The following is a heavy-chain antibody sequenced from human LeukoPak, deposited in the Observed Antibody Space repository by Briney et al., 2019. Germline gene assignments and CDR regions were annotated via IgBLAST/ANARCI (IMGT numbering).Heavy chain of an antibody. CDR1: GGSIGSGGYY. V-gene: IGHV4-31*03. CDR2: IYYSGST. Sequence: PSQTLSLTCTVSGGSIGSGGYYWSWIRQHPGKGLEWIVYIYYSGSTYYNPSLKSRVTISVDTSKNQFSLKLSSVTAADTAVYYCARVSPLYGSGSYYDPLFDYWGQGTLVTVSS. CDR3: ARVSPLYGSGSYYDPLFDY. D-gene: IGHD3-10*01. J-gene: IGHJ4*02.